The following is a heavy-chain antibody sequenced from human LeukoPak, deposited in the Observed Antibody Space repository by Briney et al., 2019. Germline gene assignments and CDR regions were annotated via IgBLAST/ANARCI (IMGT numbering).Heavy chain of an antibody. D-gene: IGHD6-6*01. Sequence: KSSETLSLTCTVSGGSISSSSYYWGWIRQPPGQGLEWIGNIYYSGTTSYNPSLKSRVTIFVDMSKNQFSLKLTSVTAADTAVYYCARRHFGSSLRDYWGQGTLVTVSS. J-gene: IGHJ4*02. CDR2: IYYSGTT. CDR1: GGSISSSSYY. CDR3: ARRHFGSSLRDY. V-gene: IGHV4-39*01.